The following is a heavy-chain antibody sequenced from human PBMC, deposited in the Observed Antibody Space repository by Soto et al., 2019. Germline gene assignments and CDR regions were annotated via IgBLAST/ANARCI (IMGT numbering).Heavy chain of an antibody. V-gene: IGHV1-2*04. CDR3: ARGTGYSRSSLLYY. CDR1: GYTFTGYY. J-gene: IGHJ4*02. Sequence: AASVKVSCKASGYTFTGYYMHWVRQAPGQGLEWMGWINPNSGGTNYAQKFQGWVTMTRDTSISTAYMELSRLRSDDTAVYYCARGTGYSRSSLLYYWGQGTLVPVYS. CDR2: INPNSGGT. D-gene: IGHD6-6*01.